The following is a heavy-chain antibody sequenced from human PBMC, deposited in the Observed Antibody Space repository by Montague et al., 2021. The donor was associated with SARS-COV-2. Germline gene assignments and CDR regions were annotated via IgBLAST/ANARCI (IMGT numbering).Heavy chain of an antibody. D-gene: IGHD3-22*01. V-gene: IGHV4-61*01. Sequence: SETLSLTRTVTGDSVISDKYYWSWIRQPPGKGLEWIGFIYDSGSTTYNPSLHSRVTITIDTSKNQFSLNLMSVTPADTAVYYCVKGSGYPWGQGTLVTVSS. CDR3: VKGSGYP. CDR1: GDSVISDKYY. CDR2: IYDSGST. J-gene: IGHJ5*02.